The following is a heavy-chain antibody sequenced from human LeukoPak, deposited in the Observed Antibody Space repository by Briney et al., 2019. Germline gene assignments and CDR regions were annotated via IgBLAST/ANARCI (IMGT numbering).Heavy chain of an antibody. CDR1: GGSISSYY. J-gene: IGHJ4*02. CDR2: IYYSGST. D-gene: IGHD3-10*01. Sequence: SETLSLTCTVSGGSISSYYGSWIRQPPGKGLEWIGYIYYSGSTNYNPSLKSRVTMSVDTSKNQFSLKLSSVTAADTAVYYCASGGYGSGSYYEWGQGTLVTVSS. V-gene: IGHV4-59*08. CDR3: ASGGYGSGSYYE.